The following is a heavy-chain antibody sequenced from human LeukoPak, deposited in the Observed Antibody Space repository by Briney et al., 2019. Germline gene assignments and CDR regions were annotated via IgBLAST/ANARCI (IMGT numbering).Heavy chain of an antibody. CDR3: AKDCRRYNYYDSSGYYR. CDR1: GFTFSSYA. V-gene: IGHV3-23*01. CDR2: ISGSGGST. Sequence: GGSLRLSCAASGFTFSSYAMSWVRQAPGKGLEWVSAISGSGGSTYYADSVKGRFTISRDNSKNTLYLQMNSLRAEDTAVYYCAKDCRRYNYYDSSGYYRWGQGTLVTVSS. J-gene: IGHJ5*02. D-gene: IGHD3-22*01.